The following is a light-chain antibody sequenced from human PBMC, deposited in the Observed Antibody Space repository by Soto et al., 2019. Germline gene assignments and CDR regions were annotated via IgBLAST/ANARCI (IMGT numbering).Light chain of an antibody. CDR3: ATWDDSLNVV. J-gene: IGLJ3*02. CDR2: RND. V-gene: IGLV1-44*01. Sequence: QSVLTQSPSASGTPGQSVSISCSGSSSNIGSNTVSWYQHVPGTAPKLLIYRNDQRPSAVPGRFSGSKSGSSASLAISGLQSEDEAYYYCATWDDSLNVVFGGGTKLTVL. CDR1: SSNIGSNT.